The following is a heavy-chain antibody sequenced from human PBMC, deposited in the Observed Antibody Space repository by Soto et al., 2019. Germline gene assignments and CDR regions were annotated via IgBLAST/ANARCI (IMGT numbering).Heavy chain of an antibody. CDR1: GGTFSSYT. D-gene: IGHD6-19*01. J-gene: IGHJ3*02. V-gene: IGHV1-69*02. Sequence: ASVKVSCKASGGTFSSYTISWVRQAPGQGLEWMGRIIPILGIANYAQKFQGRVTITADKSTSTAYMELSSLRSEDTAVYYCARGGGRQQWGGIAFDTGGKGTMVTVPS. CDR3: ARGGGRQQWGGIAFDT. CDR2: IIPILGIA.